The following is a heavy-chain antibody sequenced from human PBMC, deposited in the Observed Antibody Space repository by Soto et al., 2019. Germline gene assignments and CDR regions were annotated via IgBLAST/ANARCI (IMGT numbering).Heavy chain of an antibody. CDR2: IYDSGTT. D-gene: IGHD3-3*01. Sequence: SETLSLTCVVSSYVIESGHYWGWVRQPPGKGLEWVGSIYDSGTTYYNPSLRSRVTISADTSKNQFSPSLTSVTAADTAVYYCARSPQYYTPGSSPFDYWGPGTMVTVYS. J-gene: IGHJ4*03. CDR1: SYVIESGHY. V-gene: IGHV4-38-2*01. CDR3: ARSPQYYTPGSSPFDY.